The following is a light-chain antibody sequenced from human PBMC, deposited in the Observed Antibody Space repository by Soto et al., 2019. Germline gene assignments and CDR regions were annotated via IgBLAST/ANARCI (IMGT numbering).Light chain of an antibody. V-gene: IGKV3-11*01. CDR2: DGS. CDR3: QVRSTWPLT. Sequence: EIVLTQSPATLSLSPGERATLSCRASQSISSYLAWYQQKPGQAPSLLIYDGSNRATGVPARFSGSGSGTDFTLTISSLEPEDFAVYYCQVRSTWPLTFGRGTKVEIK. J-gene: IGKJ4*01. CDR1: QSISSY.